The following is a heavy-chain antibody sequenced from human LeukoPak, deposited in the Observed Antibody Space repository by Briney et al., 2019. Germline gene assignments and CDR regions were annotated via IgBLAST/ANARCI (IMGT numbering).Heavy chain of an antibody. V-gene: IGHV1-2*02. CDR1: GYTFTCYY. D-gene: IGHD1-20*01. Sequence: GASVKVSCKASGYTFTCYYMHWVRLAPGQGLEWMGWINPNSGGTNYAQKFQGRVTMTRDTSISTAYMELSRLRSDDTAVYYCARGARYNWNVFDYWGQGTLVTVSS. CDR3: ARGARYNWNVFDY. CDR2: INPNSGGT. J-gene: IGHJ4*02.